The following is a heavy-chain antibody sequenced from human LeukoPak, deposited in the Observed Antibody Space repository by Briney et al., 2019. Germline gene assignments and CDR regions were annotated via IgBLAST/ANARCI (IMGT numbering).Heavy chain of an antibody. Sequence: PGGSLRLSCAASGFTFNKYVVSWVRQAPGKGLEWVSSISGSGDDTYYADSVKGRFTISRDNSKNTLFLQMNSLRAEDTAVYYCARDQGTYCSSTSCPDAFDIWGQGTMVTVSS. CDR3: ARDQGTYCSSTSCPDAFDI. J-gene: IGHJ3*02. V-gene: IGHV3-23*01. CDR2: ISGSGDDT. CDR1: GFTFNKYV. D-gene: IGHD2-2*01.